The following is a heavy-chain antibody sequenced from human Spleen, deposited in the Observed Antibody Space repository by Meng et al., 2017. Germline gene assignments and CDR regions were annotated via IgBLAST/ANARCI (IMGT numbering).Heavy chain of an antibody. J-gene: IGHJ4*02. CDR1: GGSFSGYY. V-gene: IGHV4-34*02. CDR2: INHSGST. CDR3: ARLTGRYYFDY. D-gene: IGHD1-26*01. Sequence: QVQLQQGGAGLLKPSETLSPPCAVYGGSFSGYYWSWIRQPPGKGLEWIGEINHSGSTNYNPSLKSRVTISVDTSKNQFSLKLSSVTAADTAVYYCARLTGRYYFDYWGQGTLVTVSS.